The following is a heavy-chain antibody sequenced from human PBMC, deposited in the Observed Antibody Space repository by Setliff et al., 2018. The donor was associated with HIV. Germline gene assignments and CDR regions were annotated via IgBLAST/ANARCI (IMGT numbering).Heavy chain of an antibody. CDR3: AGHFYYSGSGIWAGLDS. CDR1: GGSISSGSYY. Sequence: SETLSLTCNVSGGSISSGSYYWTWIRQPAGKGLEWIGRVDPTGNTNYNPSLKSRVTMSVDTSKKQFSLKLTSVTDADTAVYYCAGHFYYSGSGIWAGLDSWGQGTLVTVSS. D-gene: IGHD3-10*01. J-gene: IGHJ4*02. V-gene: IGHV4-61*02. CDR2: VDPTGNT.